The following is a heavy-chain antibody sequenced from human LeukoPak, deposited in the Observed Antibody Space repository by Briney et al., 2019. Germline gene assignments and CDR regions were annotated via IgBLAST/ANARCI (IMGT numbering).Heavy chain of an antibody. Sequence: GGSLRLSCAASGFTFSSYEMNWVRQAPGKGLEWVAYISSSSGRTIYYADSVRGRFTISRDNAKNSLYLQMNSLRDEDTAVYYCARDKTYYFDYWGQGNLVTVSS. V-gene: IGHV3-48*02. CDR1: GFTFSSYE. J-gene: IGHJ4*02. CDR3: ARDKTYYFDY. CDR2: ISSSSGRTI.